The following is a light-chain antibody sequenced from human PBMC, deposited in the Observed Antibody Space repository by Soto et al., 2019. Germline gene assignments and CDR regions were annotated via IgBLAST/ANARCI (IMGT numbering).Light chain of an antibody. Sequence: EIVLTQSPGTLSLSPGERATLSCRASQSVRGSYLGWYQQKPGQAPRLLIYDASRRATGIPDRFSGSGSGTDFTLTISRLEPEDSAVYYCQKYGYSPETFGQGTKVDIK. CDR3: QKYGYSPET. J-gene: IGKJ1*01. CDR1: QSVRGSY. V-gene: IGKV3-20*01. CDR2: DAS.